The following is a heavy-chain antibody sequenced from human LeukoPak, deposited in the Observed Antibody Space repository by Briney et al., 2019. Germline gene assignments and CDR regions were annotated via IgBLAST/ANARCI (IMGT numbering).Heavy chain of an antibody. D-gene: IGHD6-19*01. Sequence: PGGSLRLSCAASGFTFSSYGMHWVRQAPGKGLEWVAVISYDGSNKYYADSVKGRFTISRDNSKNTLYLQMNSLRTDDTAVYYCARDHKWLVGYWGQGTLVTVSS. J-gene: IGHJ4*02. CDR3: ARDHKWLVGY. CDR2: ISYDGSNK. V-gene: IGHV3-30*03. CDR1: GFTFSSYG.